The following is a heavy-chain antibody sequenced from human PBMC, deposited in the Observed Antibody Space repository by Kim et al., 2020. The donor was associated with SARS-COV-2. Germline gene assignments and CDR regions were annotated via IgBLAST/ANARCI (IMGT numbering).Heavy chain of an antibody. CDR1: GFSFSSYA. Sequence: GGSLRLSCEASGFSFSSYAMSWVRQAPGKGLEWVSVIYSGGSSTYYADSVKGRFTISRDNSKNTLYLQMNSLRAEDTAVYYCAKDQGQSYFDYWGQGTLVTVSS. D-gene: IGHD4-4*01. CDR2: IYSGGSST. J-gene: IGHJ4*02. V-gene: IGHV3-23*03. CDR3: AKDQGQSYFDY.